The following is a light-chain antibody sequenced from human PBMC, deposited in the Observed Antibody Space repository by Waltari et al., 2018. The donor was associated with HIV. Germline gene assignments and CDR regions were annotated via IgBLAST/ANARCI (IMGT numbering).Light chain of an antibody. J-gene: IGLJ3*02. CDR1: NIGVRD. CDR3: QVWGATNDWV. CDR2: NDR. V-gene: IGLV3-21*02. Sequence: YVLTQPPSVSVAPNQTATVACIGENIGVRDVHWYRQRSGQAPEVVIYNDRDRAPGIPGRITGSNSGDMATLTIASVEAGDEAVYYCQVWGATNDWVFGGGTKVTVL.